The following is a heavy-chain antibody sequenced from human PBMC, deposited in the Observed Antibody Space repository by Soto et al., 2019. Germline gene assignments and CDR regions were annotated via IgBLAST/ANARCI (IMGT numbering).Heavy chain of an antibody. V-gene: IGHV3-23*01. D-gene: IGHD4-17*01. Sequence: EVQLLESGGGLVQPGGSLRLSCAASGFTFSSYAMSWVRQAPGKGLEWVSAISGSGGSTYYADSVKGRFTISRDNSKNTLYLQMNSLRAEDTAVYYCAKDKDADYGDHYYYGMDVWGQGTTSPSP. CDR3: AKDKDADYGDHYYYGMDV. J-gene: IGHJ6*02. CDR1: GFTFSSYA. CDR2: ISGSGGST.